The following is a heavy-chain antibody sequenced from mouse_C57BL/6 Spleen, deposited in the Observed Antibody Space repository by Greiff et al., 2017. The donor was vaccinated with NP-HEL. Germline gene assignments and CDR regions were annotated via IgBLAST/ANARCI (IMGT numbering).Heavy chain of an antibody. CDR3: ARFNWDYYFDY. Sequence: QVQLQQPGAELVRPGSSVKLSCKASGYTFTSYWMHWVKQRPIQGLEWIGNIDPSDSETHYTQKFKDKATLTVDKSSSTAYMQLSSLTSEDSAVYYCARFNWDYYFDYWGQGTTLTVSS. V-gene: IGHV1-52*01. D-gene: IGHD4-1*01. J-gene: IGHJ2*01. CDR2: IDPSDSET. CDR1: GYTFTSYW.